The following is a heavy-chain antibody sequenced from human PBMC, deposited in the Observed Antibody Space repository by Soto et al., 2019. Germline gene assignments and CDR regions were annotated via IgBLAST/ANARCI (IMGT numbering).Heavy chain of an antibody. V-gene: IGHV4-34*01. CDR3: ARGHTVTQYYYYYYTLDV. D-gene: IGHD4-17*01. CDR1: GGTFSGYY. J-gene: IGHJ6*02. Sequence: SETLSLTCAVYGGTFSGYYWSWIRQTPGKGLEWIGEINHSGSTNYDPSLKSRVTISVDTSKNQFSLKLSSVTAADTAVYYCARGHTVTQYYYYYYTLDVWGQGTTVTVSS. CDR2: INHSGST.